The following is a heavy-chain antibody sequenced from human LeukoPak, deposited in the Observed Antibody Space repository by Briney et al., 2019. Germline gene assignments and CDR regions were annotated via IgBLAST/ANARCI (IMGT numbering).Heavy chain of an antibody. D-gene: IGHD3-9*01. CDR2: ISGNSGKT. CDR1: GYAFSSYG. CDR3: ARASRLLRYFDWLLPNDY. Sequence: ASVKVSCKASGYAFSSYGISWVRQAPGQRLEWMGWISGNSGKTNYAQKVQGRVTMTTEISTSTAYMELRSLRSDDTAVYYCARASRLLRYFDWLLPNDYWGQGTLVTVSS. V-gene: IGHV1-18*01. J-gene: IGHJ4*02.